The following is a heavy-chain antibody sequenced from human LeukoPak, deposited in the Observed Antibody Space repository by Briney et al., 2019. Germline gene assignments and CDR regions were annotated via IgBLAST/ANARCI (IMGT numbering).Heavy chain of an antibody. Sequence: SETLSLTCAVYGGFFSGYYWSWMRQPPGKGLEWIGEINHSGSTNYNPSLKSRVTISVDKSKNQYSSKLSSVTAADTGVYYCARNGGNSDVDDWGQGTLDTVPS. J-gene: IGHJ4*02. CDR3: ARNGGNSDVDD. D-gene: IGHD4-23*01. V-gene: IGHV4-34*01. CDR2: INHSGST. CDR1: GGFFSGYY.